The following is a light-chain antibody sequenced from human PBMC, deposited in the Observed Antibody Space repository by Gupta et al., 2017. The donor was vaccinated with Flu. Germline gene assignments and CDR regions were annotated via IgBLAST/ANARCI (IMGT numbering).Light chain of an antibody. V-gene: IGLV2-8*01. J-gene: IGLJ1*01. CDR2: EVS. CDR1: SSDVGGYNY. CDR3: SSYAGSNNPYV. Sequence: QSALTQPTSASGPPGPSVPIPCTGTSSDVGGYNYVSWYQQHPGKAPKLMIYEVSKRPSGVPDRFSGSKSGNTASLTVSGLQAEDEADYYCSSYAGSNNPYVFGTGTKVTVL.